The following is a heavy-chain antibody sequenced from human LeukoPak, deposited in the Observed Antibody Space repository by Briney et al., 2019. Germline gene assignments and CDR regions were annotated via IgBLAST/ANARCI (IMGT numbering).Heavy chain of an antibody. CDR3: ARAQRGYDFWSGQYYFDY. CDR1: GFTFSSYA. J-gene: IGHJ4*02. CDR2: ISSNGGSI. D-gene: IGHD3-3*01. Sequence: QPGGSLRLSCAASGFTFSSYAMHWVRQAPGKGLEYVSAISSNGGSIYYANSVKGRFTISRDNSKNTLYLQMGSLRAEDMAVYYCARAQRGYDFWSGQYYFDYWGQGTLVTVSS. V-gene: IGHV3-64*01.